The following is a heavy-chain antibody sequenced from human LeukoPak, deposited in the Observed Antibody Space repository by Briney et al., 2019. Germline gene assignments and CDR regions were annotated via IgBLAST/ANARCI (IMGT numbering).Heavy chain of an antibody. V-gene: IGHV3-66*01. CDR1: GFTVSSNY. Sequence: PGGSLRLSCAASGFTVSSNYMSWVRQAPGKGLEWVSVIYSGGSTYYADSVKGRFTISRDNSKNTLYLQMNSLRAEDTAVYYCAKEQGRLEWLLAVDYWGQGTLVTVSS. CDR3: AKEQGRLEWLLAVDY. D-gene: IGHD3-3*01. J-gene: IGHJ4*02. CDR2: IYSGGST.